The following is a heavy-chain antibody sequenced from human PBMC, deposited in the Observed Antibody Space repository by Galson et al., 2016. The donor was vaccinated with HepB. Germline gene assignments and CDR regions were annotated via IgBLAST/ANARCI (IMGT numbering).Heavy chain of an antibody. CDR3: ARDQMQSSFRWFDP. CDR1: GGTFDTYA. CDR2: IIPIFGSP. D-gene: IGHD3-10*01. Sequence: SVKVSCKASGGTFDTYAINWVRQAPGQGLEWMGGIIPIFGSPHYAQKFQGRVTITADDSTSTAYMELSSLSSEDTAVYYCARDQMQSSFRWFDPWGQGTLVTVSS. V-gene: IGHV1-69*13. J-gene: IGHJ5*02.